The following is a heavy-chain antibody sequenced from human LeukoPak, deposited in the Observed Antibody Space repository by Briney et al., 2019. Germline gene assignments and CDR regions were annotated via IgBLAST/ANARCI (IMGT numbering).Heavy chain of an antibody. D-gene: IGHD1-14*01. CDR2: INHSGST. V-gene: IGHV4-34*01. J-gene: IGHJ5*02. CDR3: ARVIGSGISSWFDP. CDR1: GGSFSRYY. Sequence: SETLSLTCAVYGGSFSRYYWSWIRQPPGKGLEWIGEINHSGSTNYNPSLKSRVTISVDTSKNQFSLKLSSVTAADTAVYYCARVIGSGISSWFDPWGQGTLVTVSS.